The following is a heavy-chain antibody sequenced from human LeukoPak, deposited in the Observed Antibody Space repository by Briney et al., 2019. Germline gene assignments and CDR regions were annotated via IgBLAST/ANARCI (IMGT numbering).Heavy chain of an antibody. D-gene: IGHD1-26*01. CDR2: ISGSGGST. CDR1: GFTFSSYA. CDR3: AKPEYDPNSGPPLH. Sequence: PGGSLRLSCAASGFTFSSYAMSWVRQAQGKGLEWAPAISGSGGSTYYADSVKGRFTISRDNSKNTLYLQMNSLRAEDTAVYYCAKPEYDPNSGPPLHWGQGTLVTVSS. V-gene: IGHV3-23*01. J-gene: IGHJ4*02.